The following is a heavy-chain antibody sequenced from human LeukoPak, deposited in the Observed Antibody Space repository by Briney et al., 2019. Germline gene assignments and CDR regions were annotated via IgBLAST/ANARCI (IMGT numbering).Heavy chain of an antibody. CDR2: IYPGGTT. J-gene: IGHJ4*02. V-gene: IGHV3-66*04. Sequence: GGSLRLSSAASGFTVGSNYMGWVRQAPGKGLEWVSVIYPGGTTYYPDSVKGRFTISRDNSKNTLFLQMDSLRAEDTAVYYCARLAVAYFDSWGQGTLVSVSS. D-gene: IGHD6-19*01. CDR3: ARLAVAYFDS. CDR1: GFTVGSNY.